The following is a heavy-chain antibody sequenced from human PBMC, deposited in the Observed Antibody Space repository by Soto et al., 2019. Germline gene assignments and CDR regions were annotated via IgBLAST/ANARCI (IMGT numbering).Heavy chain of an antibody. CDR3: GRGVVQAAGTPHHSSHYGVHV. V-gene: IGHV1-69*06. CDR1: GDTFKKFA. CDR2: IIPMFGTT. Sequence: QVQLVQSGPEVKKPGSSVKVSCKTSGDTFKKFAISWVRQAPGQGPEWMGGIIPMFGTTKYTQKFQGRVTSTAEKSTVTPYVGLTTRMSKNTPPFFGGRGVVQAAGTPHHSSHYGVHVWGQGTTVTFPS. D-gene: IGHD2-15*01. J-gene: IGHJ6*02.